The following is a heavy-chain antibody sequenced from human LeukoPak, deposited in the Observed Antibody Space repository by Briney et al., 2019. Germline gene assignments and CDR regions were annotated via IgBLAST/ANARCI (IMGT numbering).Heavy chain of an antibody. V-gene: IGHV1-46*01. J-gene: IGHJ3*02. CDR1: GYTFISYY. CDR3: ARDGRSSGWYTDAFDI. D-gene: IGHD6-19*01. Sequence: ASVKVSCKASGYTFISYYMHWVRQAPGQGLEWMGIINPSGGSTSYAQKFQGRVTMTRDTSTSTVYMELSSLRSEDTAVYYCARDGRSSGWYTDAFDIWGQGTMVTVSS. CDR2: INPSGGST.